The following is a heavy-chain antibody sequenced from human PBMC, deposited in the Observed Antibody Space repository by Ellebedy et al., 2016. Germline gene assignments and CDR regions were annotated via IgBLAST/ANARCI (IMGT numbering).Heavy chain of an antibody. CDR2: IVSSGST. Sequence: SETLSLTCTVSGGSISDYFWSWIRQPAGKGLEWIGRIVSSGSTHYNPSLKSRVSMSVDTSNNQFSLNLNSVTAADTAVYYCARGVTPHFDYWGQGILVTVSS. J-gene: IGHJ4*02. V-gene: IGHV4-4*07. CDR1: GGSISDYF. CDR3: ARGVTPHFDY. D-gene: IGHD2-21*02.